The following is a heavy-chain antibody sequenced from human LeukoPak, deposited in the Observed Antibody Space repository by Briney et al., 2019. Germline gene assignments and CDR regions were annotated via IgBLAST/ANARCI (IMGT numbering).Heavy chain of an antibody. CDR3: ARDLYYYDSSGYPSGGWYFDL. CDR1: GYTFTGYY. Sequence: ASVKVSCKASGYTFTGYYMHWVRQAPGQGLEWMGIINPSGGSTSYAQKFQGRVTMTRDMSTSTVYMELSSLRSEDTAVYYCARDLYYYDSSGYPSGGWYFDLWGRGTLVTVSS. J-gene: IGHJ2*01. CDR2: INPSGGST. D-gene: IGHD3-22*01. V-gene: IGHV1-46*01.